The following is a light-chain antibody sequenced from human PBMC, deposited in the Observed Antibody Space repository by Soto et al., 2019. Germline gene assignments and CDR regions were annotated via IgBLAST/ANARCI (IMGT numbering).Light chain of an antibody. CDR3: QQRRNWIT. CDR1: QSIGNY. Sequence: EIVLTQSPATLSLSPGQRATLSCRASQSIGNYLAWCQQKPGQAPRLLMYDASTRATGIPARFSGSGSGTDFTLTISSLEPEDFAVYHCQQRRNWITFGGGTKVEIK. CDR2: DAS. J-gene: IGKJ4*01. V-gene: IGKV3-11*01.